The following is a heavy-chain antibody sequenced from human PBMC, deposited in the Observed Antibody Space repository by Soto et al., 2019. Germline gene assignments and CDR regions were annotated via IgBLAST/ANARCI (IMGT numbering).Heavy chain of an antibody. J-gene: IGHJ6*02. D-gene: IGHD3-10*01. Sequence: GASVKVSCKASGGTFSSYATSWVRQAPGQGLEWMGGIIPIFGTANYAQKFQGRVTITADESTSTAYMELSSLRSEDTAVYYCARHRVTMVRGVIRRAYYYYYGMDVWGQGTTVTVSS. CDR1: GGTFSSYA. V-gene: IGHV1-69*13. CDR2: IIPIFGTA. CDR3: ARHRVTMVRGVIRRAYYYYYGMDV.